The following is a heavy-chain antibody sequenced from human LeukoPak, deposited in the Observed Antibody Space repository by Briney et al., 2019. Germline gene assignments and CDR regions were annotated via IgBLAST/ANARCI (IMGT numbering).Heavy chain of an antibody. CDR2: IYYSGST. CDR1: GGSISSYY. CDR3: ARHEWDSSGWTPFDY. Sequence: SETLCLTCTVSGGSISSYYWSWIRQPPGKGLEWIGYIYYSGSTNYNPSLKSRVTISVDTSKNQFSLKLSSVTAADTAVYYCARHEWDSSGWTPFDYWGQGTLVTVSS. D-gene: IGHD6-19*01. J-gene: IGHJ4*02. V-gene: IGHV4-59*08.